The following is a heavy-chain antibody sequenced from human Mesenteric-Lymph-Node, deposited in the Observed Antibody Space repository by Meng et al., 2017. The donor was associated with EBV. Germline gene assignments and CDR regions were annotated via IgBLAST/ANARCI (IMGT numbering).Heavy chain of an antibody. CDR1: VASIGSGGYS. J-gene: IGHJ4*02. CDR3: AFGYSAYDVTLYFDY. V-gene: IGHV4-30-2*01. CDR2: MYDSVIT. Sequence: QQQHHSPGSVLVQPSQDQSPRVAVPVASIGSGGYSWSWIRQPLGMGLEWIGYMYDSVITYYNPSLKSRVTISVDRSTNQFSLKLNSVTVADPAVYYCAFGYSAYDVTLYFDYWGQGALVTVSS. D-gene: IGHD5-12*01.